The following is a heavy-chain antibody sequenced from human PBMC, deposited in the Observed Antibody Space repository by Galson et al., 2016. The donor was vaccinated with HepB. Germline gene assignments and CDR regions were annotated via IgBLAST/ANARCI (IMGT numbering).Heavy chain of an antibody. CDR1: GFTFSNFG. V-gene: IGHV3-23*01. J-gene: IGHJ4*02. CDR3: TKALRPTGPDDFFDS. Sequence: SLRLSCAASGFTFSNFGMSWVRQAPGKGLEWVSAISGSGASTYYADSAKGRFTISRDNSKKTVYLRLNRLGAEDTALYYCTKALRPTGPDDFFDSWGQGTRVTVSS. CDR2: ISGSGAST. D-gene: IGHD2-8*02.